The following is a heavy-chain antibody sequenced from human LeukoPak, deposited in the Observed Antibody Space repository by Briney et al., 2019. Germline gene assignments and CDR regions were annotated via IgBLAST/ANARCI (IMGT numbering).Heavy chain of an antibody. Sequence: PGGSLRLSCAASGFTFSSYSMTWVRQAPGKGLEWVSSISSSSSYIYYADSVKGRFTISRDNAKNSLYLQMNSLRAEGTAVYYCAREVAEWELPDYWGQGTLVTVSS. D-gene: IGHD1-26*01. CDR1: GFTFSSYS. CDR2: ISSSSSYI. CDR3: AREVAEWELPDY. J-gene: IGHJ4*02. V-gene: IGHV3-21*04.